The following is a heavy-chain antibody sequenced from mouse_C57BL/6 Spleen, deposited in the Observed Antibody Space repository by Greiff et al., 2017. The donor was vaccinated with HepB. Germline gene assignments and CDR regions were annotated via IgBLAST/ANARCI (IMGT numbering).Heavy chain of an antibody. Sequence: QLQQPGAELVRPGTSVKLSCKASGYTFTSYWMHWVKQRPGQGLEWIGVIDPSDSYTNYNQKFKGKATLTVDTSSSTAYMQLSSLTSEDSAVYYCARDSNYVAFDYWGQGTTLTVSS. CDR3: ARDSNYVAFDY. CDR1: GYTFTSYW. J-gene: IGHJ2*01. V-gene: IGHV1-59*01. CDR2: IDPSDSYT. D-gene: IGHD2-5*01.